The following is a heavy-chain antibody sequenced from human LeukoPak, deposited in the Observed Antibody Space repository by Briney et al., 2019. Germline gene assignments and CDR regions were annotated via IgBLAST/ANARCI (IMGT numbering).Heavy chain of an antibody. CDR3: ARGSFGGWGLDY. V-gene: IGHV1-18*01. CDR2: ISTFNGDT. Sequence: ASVKVSCKASGYTFSSYSLSWVRQAPGQGLEWMGWISTFNGDTYSAQNFQGRVTMTTDTSTSTAYMELRSLRSDDTAVYYCARGSFGGWGLDYWGQGTPVTVSS. CDR1: GYTFSSYS. J-gene: IGHJ4*02. D-gene: IGHD6-19*01.